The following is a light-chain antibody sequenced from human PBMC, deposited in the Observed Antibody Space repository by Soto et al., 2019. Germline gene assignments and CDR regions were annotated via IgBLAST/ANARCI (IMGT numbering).Light chain of an antibody. CDR3: QQYGDSLLT. V-gene: IGKV3-20*01. Sequence: ENVLTQSPGTLSSSPGERATLSFRASQSISSSYLAWYQQKPGQTPRLPLVHASIRDTGSPDRFSGSGSVTDFTLTISRLEPEDFAVYYCQQYGDSLLTFGGGAKVEIK. CDR1: QSISSSY. J-gene: IGKJ4*01. CDR2: HAS.